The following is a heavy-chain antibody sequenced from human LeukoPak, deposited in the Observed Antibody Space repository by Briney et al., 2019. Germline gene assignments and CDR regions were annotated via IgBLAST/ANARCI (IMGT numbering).Heavy chain of an antibody. CDR1: GFTFSDYY. J-gene: IGHJ6*02. V-gene: IGHV3-11*01. CDR2: ISSSGSTI. CDR3: ARAGYSSSWYESPYYYYGMDI. D-gene: IGHD6-13*01. Sequence: GGSLRLSCAASGFTFSDYYMSWIRQAQGKGLEWVSYISSSGSTIYYADSVKGRFTISRDNAKNSLYLQMNSLRAEDTAVYYCARAGYSSSWYESPYYYYGMDIWGQGTTVTVSS.